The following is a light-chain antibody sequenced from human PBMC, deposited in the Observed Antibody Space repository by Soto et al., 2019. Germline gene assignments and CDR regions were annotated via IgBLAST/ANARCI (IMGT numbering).Light chain of an antibody. CDR3: QQYNSYPLT. V-gene: IGKV1-5*01. CDR2: DAS. Sequence: DIQMTQSPSTLSASVGDRATITCRASQSISSWLAWYQQKPGKAPKLLIYDASSLESGVPSRFSGSGSGTELTLTISSLQPDDFATYYCQQYNSYPLTFGGGTKVDIK. J-gene: IGKJ4*01. CDR1: QSISSW.